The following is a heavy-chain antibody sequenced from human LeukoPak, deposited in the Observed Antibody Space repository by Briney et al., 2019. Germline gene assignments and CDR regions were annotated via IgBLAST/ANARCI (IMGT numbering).Heavy chain of an antibody. J-gene: IGHJ4*02. V-gene: IGHV3-48*01. CDR3: AREGAYYYGSGSYYLFDY. Sequence: GGSLRLSCAASGFTFSSYSMNWVRQAPGKGLEWVSYISSSSSTIYYADSVEGRFTISRDNAKNSLYLQMNSLRAEDTAVYYCAREGAYYYGSGSYYLFDYWGQGTLVTVSS. D-gene: IGHD3-10*01. CDR2: ISSSSSTI. CDR1: GFTFSSYS.